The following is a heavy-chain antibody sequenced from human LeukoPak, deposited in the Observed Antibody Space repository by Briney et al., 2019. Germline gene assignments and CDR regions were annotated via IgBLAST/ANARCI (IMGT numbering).Heavy chain of an antibody. V-gene: IGHV1-2*02. CDR1: GYTFTGYY. D-gene: IGHD1-14*01. J-gene: IGHJ4*02. CDR3: ARDGHTEDHFDY. CDR2: INPNSGGT. Sequence: ASVKVSCKASGYTFTGYYMHWVRQAPGQGLEWMGWINPNSGGTNYAQKLQGRVTMTTDTSTSTAYMELRSLRSDDTAVYYCARDGHTEDHFDYWGQGTLVTVSS.